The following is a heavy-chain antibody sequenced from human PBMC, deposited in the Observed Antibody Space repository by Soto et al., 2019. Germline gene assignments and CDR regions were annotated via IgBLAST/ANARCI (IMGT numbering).Heavy chain of an antibody. CDR3: AREAKTYDSSGYYLSPFDY. CDR1: GGTFSSYA. J-gene: IGHJ4*02. Sequence: QVQLVQSGAEVQKPGSSVKVSCKASGGTFSSYAISWVRQAPGQGLEWMGGIIPIFVTANYAQKFQGRVTITANESTITAYMELSSLRSEDTAVYYCAREAKTYDSSGYYLSPFDYWGQGTLVTVSS. D-gene: IGHD3-22*01. CDR2: IIPIFVTA. V-gene: IGHV1-69*01.